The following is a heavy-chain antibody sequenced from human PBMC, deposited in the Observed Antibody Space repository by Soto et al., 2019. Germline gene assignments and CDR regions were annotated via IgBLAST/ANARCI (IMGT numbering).Heavy chain of an antibody. D-gene: IGHD2-15*01. Sequence: QVQLVQSGAEVKKPGSSVKVSCKASGGTFSSYAISWVRQAPGQGLEWMGGIIPIFGTANYAQQFQGRVTITADESTSKAYMELSSLRSEDTAVYYCARDSEGEYCSGGSCYSDYYYYYSMDVWGQGTTVTVSS. V-gene: IGHV1-69*01. J-gene: IGHJ6*02. CDR3: ARDSEGEYCSGGSCYSDYYYYYSMDV. CDR1: GGTFSSYA. CDR2: IIPIFGTA.